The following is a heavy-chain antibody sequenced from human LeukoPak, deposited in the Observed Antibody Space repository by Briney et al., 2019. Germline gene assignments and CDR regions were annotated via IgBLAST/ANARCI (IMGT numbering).Heavy chain of an antibody. CDR3: ARLGYYYYYMDV. CDR1: GGSFSGYY. V-gene: IGHV4-34*01. J-gene: IGHJ6*03. CDR2: INHSGST. Sequence: SETLSLTCAVYGGSFSGYYWSWIRQSPGKELEWIGEINHSGSTNYNPSLKSRVTISVDTSKNQFSLKLSSVTAADTAVYYCARLGYYYYYMDVWGKGTTVTISS.